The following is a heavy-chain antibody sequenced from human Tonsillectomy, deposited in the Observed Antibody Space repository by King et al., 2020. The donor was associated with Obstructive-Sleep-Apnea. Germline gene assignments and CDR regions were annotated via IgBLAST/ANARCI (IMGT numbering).Heavy chain of an antibody. Sequence: MQLVQSGAEVKKPGSSVKVSCKASGGTFSSYAISWVRQAPGQGLEWMGGIIPILGIANNAQKFQGRVTITADKSTSTAYMELSSLRSEDTAVYYCARDRQEIPVMYGMDVWGQGTTVTVSS. CDR3: ARDRQEIPVMYGMDV. V-gene: IGHV1-69*09. J-gene: IGHJ6*02. CDR2: IIPILGIA. CDR1: GGTFSSYA. D-gene: IGHD2-21*01.